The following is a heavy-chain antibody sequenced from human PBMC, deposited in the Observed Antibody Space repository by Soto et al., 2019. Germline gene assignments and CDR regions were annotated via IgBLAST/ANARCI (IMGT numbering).Heavy chain of an antibody. Sequence: QVQLVQSGSEVKKPGSSVKVSCKASGGSFSSNPISWVRQAPGQGLEWMAGIIPIFATVHYAQKFQGRVTITADESTSTAYMELTGLRSEDTAVYFCARGGRGYSSAPRYYVDYWGQGTLVTVSS. V-gene: IGHV1-69*01. CDR1: GGSFSSNP. J-gene: IGHJ4*02. D-gene: IGHD5-18*01. CDR2: IIPIFATV. CDR3: ARGGRGYSSAPRYYVDY.